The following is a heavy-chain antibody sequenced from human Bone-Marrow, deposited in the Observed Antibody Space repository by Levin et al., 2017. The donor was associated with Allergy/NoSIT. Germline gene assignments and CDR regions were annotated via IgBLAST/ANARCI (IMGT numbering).Heavy chain of an antibody. D-gene: IGHD3-22*01. Sequence: GESLKISCAASGFTFSSYSMNWVRQAPGKGLEWVSYISSSSSTIYYADSVKGRFTISRDNAKNSLYLQMNSLRAEDTAVYYCARDPYYYDSSGYYSVYYGMDVWGQGTTVTVSS. V-gene: IGHV3-48*01. CDR2: ISSSSSTI. CDR1: GFTFSSYS. CDR3: ARDPYYYDSSGYYSVYYGMDV. J-gene: IGHJ6*02.